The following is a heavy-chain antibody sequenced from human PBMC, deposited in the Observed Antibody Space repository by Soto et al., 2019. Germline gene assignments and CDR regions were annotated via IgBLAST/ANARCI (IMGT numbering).Heavy chain of an antibody. D-gene: IGHD3-10*01. CDR1: GGSFSGYY. CDR2: INHSGST. V-gene: IGHV4-34*01. CDR3: ARGGVVRGVITH. Sequence: PSETLSLTCAVYGGSFSGYYWSWIRQPPGKGLEWIGEINHSGSTNYNPSLKSRVTISVDTSKNQFSLKLSSVTAADTAVYYCARGGVVRGVITHWGQGTLVTVSS. J-gene: IGHJ4*02.